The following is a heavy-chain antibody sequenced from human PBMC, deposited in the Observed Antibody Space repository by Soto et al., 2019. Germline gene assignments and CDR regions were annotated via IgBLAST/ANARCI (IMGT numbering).Heavy chain of an antibody. Sequence: PGGSLRLSCAVSGFIFRNYWMAWARQAPGKGLQWVAVVKQDGSETHYVDSVRGRFTISRDNAKNSLYLQMNSLRADDTAVYYCTRDWDYWGQGTLVTVSS. CDR3: TRDWDY. V-gene: IGHV3-7*01. CDR1: GFIFRNYW. J-gene: IGHJ4*02. CDR2: VKQDGSET.